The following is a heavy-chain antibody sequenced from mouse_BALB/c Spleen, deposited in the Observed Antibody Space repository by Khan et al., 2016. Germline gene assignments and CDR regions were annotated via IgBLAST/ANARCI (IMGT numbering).Heavy chain of an antibody. CDR3: ARDDQDYEAWFAS. Sequence: QVQLKESGPGLVAPSQSLSITCTVSGFSLTTSGVHWIRQHPGKGLDWLGVIWAGGSTDYNSALMSRLTITTDNSKYQVFLQMNSLQSDYTAPYYCARDDQDYEAWFASWGQGTLVTVSA. V-gene: IGHV2-9*02. CDR2: IWAGGST. J-gene: IGHJ3*01. D-gene: IGHD2-4*01. CDR1: GFSLTTSG.